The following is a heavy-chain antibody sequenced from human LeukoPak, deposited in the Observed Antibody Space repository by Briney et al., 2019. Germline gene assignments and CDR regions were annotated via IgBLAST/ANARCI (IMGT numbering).Heavy chain of an antibody. Sequence: GASVKVSCKASGYTFNIYGITWVRQAPGQGLEWMGWISALNGHTAYAQKFQGRVSMTTDTSTNTAYLELRSPRSDDTAFYYCARLDHYYYYMDFWGKGTTVTVSS. CDR1: GYTFNIYG. CDR3: ARLDHYYYYMDF. J-gene: IGHJ6*03. CDR2: ISALNGHT. V-gene: IGHV1-18*01.